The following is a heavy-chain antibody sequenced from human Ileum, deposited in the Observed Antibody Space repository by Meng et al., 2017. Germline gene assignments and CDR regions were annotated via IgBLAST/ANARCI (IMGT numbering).Heavy chain of an antibody. J-gene: IGHJ4*02. Sequence: HLQLQESGSGRVTAAQTLALTCTVSGGSISSSAYSWTWIRQPPGKGLEWIGYIYQVGSTNCNPSLKSRATIFVDTSKNQFSLKLTSVTAADTAVYYCASSTSGPELNYWGQGTLVTVSS. D-gene: IGHD2/OR15-2a*01. CDR3: ASSTSGPELNY. V-gene: IGHV4-30-2*01. CDR1: GGSISSSAYS. CDR2: IYQVGST.